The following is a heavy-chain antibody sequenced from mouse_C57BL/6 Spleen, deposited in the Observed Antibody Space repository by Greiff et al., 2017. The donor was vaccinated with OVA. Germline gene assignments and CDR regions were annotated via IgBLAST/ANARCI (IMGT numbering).Heavy chain of an antibody. CDR2: ISSGSSTI. CDR1: GFTFSDYG. D-gene: IGHD4-1*01. Sequence: EVKLMESGGGLVKPGGSLKLSCAASGFTFSDYGMHWVRQAPEKGLEWVAYISSGSSTIYYADTVKGRFTISRDNAKNTLFLQMTSLRSEDTAMYYCARGNPNWAEVIAYWGQGTLVTVSA. J-gene: IGHJ3*01. CDR3: ARGNPNWAEVIAY. V-gene: IGHV5-17*01.